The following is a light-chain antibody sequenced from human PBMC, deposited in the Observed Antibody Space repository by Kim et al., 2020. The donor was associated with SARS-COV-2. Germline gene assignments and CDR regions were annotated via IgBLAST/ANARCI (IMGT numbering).Light chain of an antibody. V-gene: IGKV3-15*01. CDR2: GAS. CDR1: QSVSSN. CDR3: QQYNNWPRT. J-gene: IGKJ1*01. Sequence: EIVMTQSPATLSASPGERATLSCRASQSVSSNLAWYQHKPGQAPRLLIYGASTRATGIPARFSGSGSGTEFTLTISSLQSEDFAVYYCQQYNNWPRTFGQGTKVDIK.